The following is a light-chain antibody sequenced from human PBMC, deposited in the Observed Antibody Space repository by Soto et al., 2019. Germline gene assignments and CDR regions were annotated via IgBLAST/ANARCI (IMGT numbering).Light chain of an antibody. J-gene: IGKJ1*01. Sequence: IVLTHSPGTMSYSLGERPSLCRRARQSVSSNLAWYQQKPGQAPRLLIHDASSRATGISDRFTGSGSGTDFTLTITTLEPEDFAVYYCHQYGSSPRTFGQGTKVDIK. CDR2: DAS. CDR1: QSVSSN. V-gene: IGKV3-20*01. CDR3: HQYGSSPRT.